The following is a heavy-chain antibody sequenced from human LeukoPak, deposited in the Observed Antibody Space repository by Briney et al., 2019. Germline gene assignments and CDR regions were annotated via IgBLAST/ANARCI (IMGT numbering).Heavy chain of an antibody. CDR1: GFTFSSYS. Sequence: GGSLRLSCAASGFTFSSYSMNSVRQAPAKGLEWVSSITGDSKYIYYADLVRGRFTISRDNAKNSLYLQMNSLRAEDTAVYYCARDFDYGDYWGQGTLVTVSS. J-gene: IGHJ4*02. CDR2: ITGDSKYI. V-gene: IGHV3-21*01. CDR3: ARDFDYGDY.